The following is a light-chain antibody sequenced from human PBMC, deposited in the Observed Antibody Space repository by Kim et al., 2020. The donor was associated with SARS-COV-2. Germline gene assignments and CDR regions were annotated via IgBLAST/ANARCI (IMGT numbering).Light chain of an antibody. Sequence: ALGPTVRITCQGASLRSYYASWYQQKPGQAPLLVIYDKNNRPSGIPDRFSGSSSGNTASLTITGAQAEDEADYYCNSRESGVNHVVFGGGTQLTVL. CDR2: DKN. CDR3: NSRESGVNHVV. CDR1: SLRSYY. J-gene: IGLJ3*02. V-gene: IGLV3-19*01.